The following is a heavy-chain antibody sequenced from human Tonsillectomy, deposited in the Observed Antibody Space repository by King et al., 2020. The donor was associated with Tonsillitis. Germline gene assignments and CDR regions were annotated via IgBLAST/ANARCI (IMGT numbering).Heavy chain of an antibody. V-gene: IGHV5-51*01. D-gene: IGHD2-2*01. CDR2: IYPGDSDT. J-gene: IGHJ4*02. Sequence: QLVQSGAEVKKPGESLRISCTGSGYNFNTYWIGWVRQMPGRGLEWMGIIYPGDSDTRYSPSFRGQVTISADKSISTAYLQLSSLKASDTAMYYCARRHHDTSIDQWGQGTLVTVSS. CDR1: GYNFNTYW. CDR3: ARRHHDTSIDQ.